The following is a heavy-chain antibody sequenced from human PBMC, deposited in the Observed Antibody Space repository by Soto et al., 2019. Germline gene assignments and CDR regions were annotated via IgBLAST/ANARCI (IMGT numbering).Heavy chain of an antibody. D-gene: IGHD3-10*01. V-gene: IGHV4-61*08. CDR3: ARSSGSLDY. CDR2: FYYSGIT. Sequence: SETLSLTCTVSGVSVNSGDYYWSWIRQPPGKGLEWIGYFYYSGITNYNPSLKSRITINPDTSKSLFSLQLNSVTPEDTAIYYCARSSGSLDYRGHGPWSPSPQ. CDR1: GVSVNSGDYY. J-gene: IGHJ4*01.